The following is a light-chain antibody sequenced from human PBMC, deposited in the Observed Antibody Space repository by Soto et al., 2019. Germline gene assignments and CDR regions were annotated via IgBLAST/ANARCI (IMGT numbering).Light chain of an antibody. CDR3: EVWDSSTTHFV. CDR2: RDN. Sequence: SYELTQPLSVSVAPGQTAGITCGGDNFGSKSVHWYQQKQGQAPVLVIYRDNNRPSGIPERFSGSNSGNTATLTISGAQAGDEADYYCEVWDSSTTHFVFGAGTKVTVL. CDR1: NFGSKS. J-gene: IGLJ1*01. V-gene: IGLV3-9*01.